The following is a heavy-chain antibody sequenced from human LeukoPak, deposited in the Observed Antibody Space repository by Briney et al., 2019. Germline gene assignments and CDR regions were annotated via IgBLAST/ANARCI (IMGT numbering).Heavy chain of an antibody. J-gene: IGHJ6*02. Sequence: GGSLTLSCAASGFTFSSYEMNWVRQAPGKGLEWVSYIASGGGANRFYSESVKGRFTISRDNAKNSLYLHMNSLRAEDTGVYYCARVGTTTRGPAGLDVWGQGTTVTVSS. V-gene: IGHV3-48*03. CDR1: GFTFSSYE. CDR2: IASGGGANR. CDR3: ARVGTTTRGPAGLDV. D-gene: IGHD2/OR15-2a*01.